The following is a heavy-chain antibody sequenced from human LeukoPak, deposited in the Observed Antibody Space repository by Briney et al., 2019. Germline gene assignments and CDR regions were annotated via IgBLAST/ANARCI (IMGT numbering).Heavy chain of an antibody. J-gene: IGHJ4*02. CDR1: GGSMSSSSYY. V-gene: IGHV4-39*07. Sequence: SETLSLTCTVSGGSMSSSSYYWGWIRQPPGKGLEWIEGIYYSESTYQNPSLKSRVTISVDTSKNQFSLKLSSVTAADTAVYYCARGFYGDYVFDYWGQGTLVTVSS. CDR2: IYYSEST. D-gene: IGHD4-17*01. CDR3: ARGFYGDYVFDY.